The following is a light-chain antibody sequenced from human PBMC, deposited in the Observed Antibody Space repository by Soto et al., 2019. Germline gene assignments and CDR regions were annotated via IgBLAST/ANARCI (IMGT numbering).Light chain of an antibody. J-gene: IGKJ1*01. CDR1: QSVSND. CDR3: QQYSIWRT. Sequence: EMVLTQSPGTLSLSPGDRATLSFRASQSVSNDYVSWVQHKPCQTPRLLIYDASNRATGIPARFSGSGSGTDFTLTISSLEPEDFAVYYCQQYSIWRTFGQGTKVDIK. CDR2: DAS. V-gene: IGKV3-11*01.